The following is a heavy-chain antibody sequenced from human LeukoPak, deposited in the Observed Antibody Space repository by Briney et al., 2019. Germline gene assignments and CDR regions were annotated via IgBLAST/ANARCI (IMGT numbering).Heavy chain of an antibody. CDR1: GFTFSSYS. V-gene: IGHV3-21*01. CDR3: AKDRVVGATFQFDY. J-gene: IGHJ4*02. Sequence: GGSLRLSCAASGFTFSSYSMNWVRQAPGKGLEWVSSISSSSSYIYYADSVKGRFTISRDNSKNTLYLQMNSLRAEDTAVYYCAKDRVVGATFQFDYWGQGTLVTVSS. CDR2: ISSSSSYI. D-gene: IGHD1-26*01.